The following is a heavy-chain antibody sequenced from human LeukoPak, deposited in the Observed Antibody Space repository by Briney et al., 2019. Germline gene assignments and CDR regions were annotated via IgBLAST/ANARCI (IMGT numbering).Heavy chain of an antibody. CDR2: ISATGGST. CDR1: GFTFSSYG. CDR3: AKGGYSSGWRNYFDY. J-gene: IGHJ4*02. Sequence: GGSLRLSCAASGFTFSSYGITWVRQAPGKGLEWVSTISATGGSTYYADSVKGRFTISRDNSKDTLCLQMNSLRAEDTAVYYCAKGGYSSGWRNYFDYWGQGTLVTVSS. V-gene: IGHV3-23*01. D-gene: IGHD6-19*01.